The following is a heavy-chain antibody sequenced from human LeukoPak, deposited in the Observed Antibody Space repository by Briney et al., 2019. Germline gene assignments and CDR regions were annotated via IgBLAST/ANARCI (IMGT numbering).Heavy chain of an antibody. CDR2: ISGSGGST. J-gene: IGHJ4*02. Sequence: GGSLRLSCAASGFTFSSYAMSWVRQAPEKGLEWVSAISGSGGSTYYADSVKGRFTISRDNSKSTLYLQMNSLRPEDTAVYYCAKATGSGYDLGIYYFDYWGLGTLVTVSS. CDR3: AKATGSGYDLGIYYFDY. D-gene: IGHD5-12*01. V-gene: IGHV3-23*01. CDR1: GFTFSSYA.